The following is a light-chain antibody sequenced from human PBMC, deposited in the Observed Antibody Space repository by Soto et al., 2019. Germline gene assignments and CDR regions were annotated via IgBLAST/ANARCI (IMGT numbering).Light chain of an antibody. V-gene: IGKV3-11*01. CDR2: DAS. CDR3: QQRSNWPRYT. J-gene: IGKJ2*01. CDR1: QSIDNY. Sequence: EIVLTQSPATLSLSPGERATLSCRASQSIDNYLAWYQHKPGQAPRLLIFDASNRATGIPARFSGAGSGTDFTLTIASLEPEDFAVYYCQQRSNWPRYTFGQGTKLEIK.